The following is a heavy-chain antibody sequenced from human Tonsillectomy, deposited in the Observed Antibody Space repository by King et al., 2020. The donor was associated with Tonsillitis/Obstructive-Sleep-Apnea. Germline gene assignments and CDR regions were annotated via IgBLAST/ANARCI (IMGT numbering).Heavy chain of an antibody. CDR1: GFTFNSYT. V-gene: IGHV3-30*04. CDR2: ILYDGTKK. J-gene: IGHJ5*02. D-gene: IGHD1-1*01. Sequence: VQLVESGGGVVQPGRSLRLSCAASGFTFNSYTMHWVRQAPGKGLEWVALILYDGTKKYYADSVKGRFTISRDNSKNTLYVQMNSLRPEDTAVYYCARTHSNWNDGFDMGIDPWGQGTLVTVPS. CDR3: ARTHSNWNDGFDMGIDP.